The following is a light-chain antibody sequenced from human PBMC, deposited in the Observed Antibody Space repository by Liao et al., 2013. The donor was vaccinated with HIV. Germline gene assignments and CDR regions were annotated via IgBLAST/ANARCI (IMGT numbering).Light chain of an antibody. J-gene: IGLJ1*01. CDR2: YNS. Sequence: SYELTQPPSVSVAPGKTARITCGGNNIGSKSVHWYQQKPGQAPVLVIYYNSDRPSGIPERVSGSNSGNTATLTISRVEAGDEADYYCQVWDTSSDRNVFGTGTKVTVL. CDR3: QVWDTSSDRNV. V-gene: IGLV3-21*04. CDR1: NIGSKS.